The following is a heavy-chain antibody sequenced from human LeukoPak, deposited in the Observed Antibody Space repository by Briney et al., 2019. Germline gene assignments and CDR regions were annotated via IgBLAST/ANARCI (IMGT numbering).Heavy chain of an antibody. CDR1: GFTSSGYW. V-gene: IGHV3-74*01. CDR2: ISDHGTTT. CDR3: GREFGMVRGVYMDV. J-gene: IGHJ6*04. D-gene: IGHD3-10*01. Sequence: GGSLRLSCAASGFTSSGYWMHWVRQAPGKGLVWVSRISDHGTTTSYADSVKGRFTISRDNAKNTLYLQLNTLRAEDTAVYYCGREFGMVRGVYMDVWGKGTTVIVSS.